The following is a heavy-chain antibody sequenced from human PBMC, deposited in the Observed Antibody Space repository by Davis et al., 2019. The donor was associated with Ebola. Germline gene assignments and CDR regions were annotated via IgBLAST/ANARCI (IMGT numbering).Heavy chain of an antibody. CDR2: IDYSGST. CDR3: TSYCSTTNCFGSDY. Sequence: PSETLSLTCTVSSGSISSTSYYWGWIRQPPGKGPEWIGSIDYSGSTYDNPSLKGRVTISVDTSKNQFSLRLNSVTAADTAVYYCTSYCSTTNCFGSDYWGQGTLVTVSS. CDR1: SGSISSTSYY. J-gene: IGHJ4*02. V-gene: IGHV4-39*01. D-gene: IGHD2-2*01.